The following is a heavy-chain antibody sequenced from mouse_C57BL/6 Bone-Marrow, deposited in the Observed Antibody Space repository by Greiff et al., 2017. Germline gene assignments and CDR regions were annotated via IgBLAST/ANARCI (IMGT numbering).Heavy chain of an antibody. J-gene: IGHJ2*01. CDR2: IYPRSGNT. CDR1: GYTFTSYG. V-gene: IGHV1-81*01. CDR3: AREEPFYDGYYKGFDY. Sequence: VHLVESGAELARPGASVKLSCKASGYTFTSYGISWVKQRTGQGLEWIGEIYPRSGNTYYNEKFKGKATLTADKSSSTAYMELRSLTSEDSAVYFCAREEPFYDGYYKGFDYWGQGTTLTVSS. D-gene: IGHD2-3*01.